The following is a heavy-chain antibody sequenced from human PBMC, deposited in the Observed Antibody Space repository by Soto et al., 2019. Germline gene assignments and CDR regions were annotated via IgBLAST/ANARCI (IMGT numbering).Heavy chain of an antibody. CDR1: GFTFSSYS. J-gene: IGHJ6*03. CDR3: ASTNSRSYYMDV. Sequence: EVQLVESGGGLVKPGGSLRLSCAASGFTFSSYSMNWVRQAPGKGQEWVSSISSSSSYIYYADSVKGRFTISRDNAKNSLYLQMNSLRAEDTAVYYCASTNSRSYYMDVWGKGTTVTVSS. D-gene: IGHD6-13*01. CDR2: ISSSSSYI. V-gene: IGHV3-21*01.